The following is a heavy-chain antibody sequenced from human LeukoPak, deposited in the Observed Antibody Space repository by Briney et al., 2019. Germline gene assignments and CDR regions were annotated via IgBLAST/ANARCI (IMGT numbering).Heavy chain of an antibody. CDR3: ARLAGVTRGWYFDL. CDR2: IIAIFGIA. D-gene: IGHD2-21*02. J-gene: IGHJ2*01. V-gene: IGHV1-69*04. Sequence: ASVKVSCKASGGTFSSYAISWVRQAPGQGLEWMGRIIAIFGIANYAQKFQGRVTITADKSTSTAYMELSSLRSEDTAVYYCARLAGVTRGWYFDLWGRGTLVTVSS. CDR1: GGTFSSYA.